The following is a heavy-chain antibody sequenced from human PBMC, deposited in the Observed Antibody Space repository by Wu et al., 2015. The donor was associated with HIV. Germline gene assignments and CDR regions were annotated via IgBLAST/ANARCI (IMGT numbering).Heavy chain of an antibody. CDR2: IDPSGGST. Sequence: QVRLVQSGAEVKKPGASVKVSCKTSGYTFTSYYMHWVRQAPGQGLEWMGIIDPSGGSTSYAQKFQGRVTMTRDTSTRTVYMELRSLRSEDTAVYYCARARDSGTRETLDIWGQGTMVTVSS. J-gene: IGHJ3*02. CDR3: ARARDSGTRETLDI. CDR1: GYTFTSYY. D-gene: IGHD1-26*01. V-gene: IGHV1-46*01.